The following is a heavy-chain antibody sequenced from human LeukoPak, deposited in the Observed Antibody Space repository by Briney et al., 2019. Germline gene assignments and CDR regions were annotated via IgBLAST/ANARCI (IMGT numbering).Heavy chain of an antibody. CDR1: GYTLTELS. Sequence: ASVKVSCKVSGYTLTELSMHWVRQAPGKGLEWMGGFDPEDGETIYAQKFQGRVTMTEDTSTDTAYMELSSLRSEDTAVYYCATGDVGATGPQHWGQGTLVTVSS. CDR2: FDPEDGET. D-gene: IGHD1-26*01. V-gene: IGHV1-24*01. CDR3: ATGDVGATGPQH. J-gene: IGHJ1*01.